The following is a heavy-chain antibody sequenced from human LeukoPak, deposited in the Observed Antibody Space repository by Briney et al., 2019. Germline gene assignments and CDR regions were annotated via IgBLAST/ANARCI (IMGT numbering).Heavy chain of an antibody. CDR1: GFTFSSYA. CDR3: ARTFVRQLDR. J-gene: IGHJ4*02. CDR2: ISSSSSYI. Sequence: GGSLRLSCAASGFTFSSYAMSWVRQAPGKGLEWVSSISSSSSYIYYADSVKGRFTISRDNAKNSLYLQMNSLRAEDTAVYYCARTFVRQLDRWGQGTLVTVSS. D-gene: IGHD6-6*01. V-gene: IGHV3-21*01.